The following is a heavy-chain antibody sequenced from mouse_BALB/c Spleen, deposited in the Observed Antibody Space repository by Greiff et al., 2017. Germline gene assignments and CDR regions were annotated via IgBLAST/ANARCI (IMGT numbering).Heavy chain of an antibody. Sequence: VQLQQPGAELVKPGASVKLSCKASGYTFTSYWMHWVKQRPGQGLEWIGEIDPSDSYTNYNQKFKGKATLTVDKSSSTAYMHLSSLTSEASAVYYCASLLWSSPYYFDYWGQGTTLTVSS. J-gene: IGHJ2*01. CDR1: GYTFTSYW. V-gene: IGHV1-69*02. D-gene: IGHD1-1*02. CDR3: ASLLWSSPYYFDY. CDR2: IDPSDSYT.